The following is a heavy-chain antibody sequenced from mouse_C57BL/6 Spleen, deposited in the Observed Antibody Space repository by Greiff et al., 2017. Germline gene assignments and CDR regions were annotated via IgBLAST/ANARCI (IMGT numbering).Heavy chain of an antibody. D-gene: IGHD2-3*01. J-gene: IGHJ1*03. V-gene: IGHV1-50*01. CDR2: IDPSDSYT. Sequence: QVQLQQPGAELVKPGASVKLSCKASGYTFTSYWMQWVKQRPGQGLEWIGEIDPSDSYTNYNQKFKGKATLTVDTSSSTAYMQLSSLTSEDSAVYYCARWDYDPHRYFDVWGTGTTVTVSS. CDR3: ARWDYDPHRYFDV. CDR1: GYTFTSYW.